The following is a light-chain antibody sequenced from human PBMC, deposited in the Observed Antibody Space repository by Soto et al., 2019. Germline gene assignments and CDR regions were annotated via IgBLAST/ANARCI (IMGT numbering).Light chain of an antibody. V-gene: IGKV3-11*01. CDR1: QSVSRY. Sequence: EIVLTQSPATLSLSPGERATLSCRASQSVSRYLAWYQQKPGQAPRLLIYDASNRATGIPARFSGSGSGTDFTLTISSLEPEDFAVYYCQQYGSPPITFGQGTRLEIK. CDR3: QQYGSPPIT. CDR2: DAS. J-gene: IGKJ5*01.